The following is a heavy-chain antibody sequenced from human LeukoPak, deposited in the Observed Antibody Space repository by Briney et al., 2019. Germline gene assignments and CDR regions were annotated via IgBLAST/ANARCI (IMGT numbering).Heavy chain of an antibody. CDR2: IYYSGST. J-gene: IGHJ5*02. CDR3: ARRGTYCYDSSGYILDP. V-gene: IGHV4-31*03. Sequence: ASETLSLTCTVSGGSISSGGYYWSWIRQHPGKGLEWIGYIYYSGSTYYNPSLKSRVTISVDTSKNQFSLKLSSVTAADTAVYYCARRGTYCYDSSGYILDPWGQGTLVTVSS. CDR1: GGSISSGGYY. D-gene: IGHD3-22*01.